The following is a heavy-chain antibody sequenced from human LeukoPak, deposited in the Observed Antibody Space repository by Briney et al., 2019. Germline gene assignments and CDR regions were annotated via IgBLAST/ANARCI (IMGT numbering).Heavy chain of an antibody. CDR1: GGSISSSSYY. CDR2: IYYSGST. V-gene: IGHV4-39*07. CDR3: ARDQYYYDSSGYYPFDY. Sequence: SETLSLTCTVSGGSISSSSYYWGWIRQPPGKGLEWIGSIYYSGSTYYNPSFKSRVTISVDTSKNQFSLKLSSVTAADTAVYYCARDQYYYDSSGYYPFDYWGQGTLVTVSS. D-gene: IGHD3-22*01. J-gene: IGHJ4*02.